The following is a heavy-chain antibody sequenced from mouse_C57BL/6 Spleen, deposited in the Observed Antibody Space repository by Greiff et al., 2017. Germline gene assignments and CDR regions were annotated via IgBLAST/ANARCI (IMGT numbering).Heavy chain of an antibody. Sequence: EVQLQESGPELVKPGASVKMSCKASGYTFTDYNMHWVKQSHGKSLEWIGYINPNNGCTSYNQKFKGKATLTVNKSSSTAYMGLRSLTSEDSAVYYSARSCFRRYYFDYWGQGTTLTVSA. V-gene: IGHV1-22*01. D-gene: IGHD1-1*01. CDR1: GYTFTDYN. CDR2: INPNNGCT. CDR3: ARSCFRRYYFDY. J-gene: IGHJ2*01.